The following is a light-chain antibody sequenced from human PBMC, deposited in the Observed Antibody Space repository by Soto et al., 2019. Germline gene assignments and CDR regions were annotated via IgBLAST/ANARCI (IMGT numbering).Light chain of an antibody. CDR2: AAS. CDR3: QKYNSAPWT. Sequence: IQVTQSPSSLSASVGDRVTITCRASQAIRTDLGWYQQKPGKVPRLLIFAASTLQSGAPSRFRGAGSETDFTLTINGLQPEDVATYYCQKYNSAPWTFGQGTKVDIK. J-gene: IGKJ1*01. CDR1: QAIRTD. V-gene: IGKV1-27*01.